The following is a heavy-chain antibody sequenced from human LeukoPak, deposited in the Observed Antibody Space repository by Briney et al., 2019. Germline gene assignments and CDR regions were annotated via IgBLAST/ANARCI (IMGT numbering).Heavy chain of an antibody. D-gene: IGHD3-10*01. J-gene: IGHJ6*02. V-gene: IGHV3-23*01. Sequence: GGSLRLPCAASGFTFSSYGMSWVRQAPGKGLEWVSAISGSGGSTYYADSVRGRFTISRDNSKNTLYLQMNSLRAEDTAVYYCAKVPYGSGSFYYYGMDVWGQGTTVTVSS. CDR1: GFTFSSYG. CDR3: AKVPYGSGSFYYYGMDV. CDR2: ISGSGGST.